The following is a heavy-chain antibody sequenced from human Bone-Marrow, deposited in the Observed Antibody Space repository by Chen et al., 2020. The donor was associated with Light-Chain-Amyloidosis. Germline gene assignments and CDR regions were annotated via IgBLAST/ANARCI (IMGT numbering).Heavy chain of an antibody. Sequence: EVQLEQSGPEVKKPGESRKISCKGSGYTFPNYWIGWVRQMPGKGLEWMGVIYPDDADASYSPYFAGQVTISADKSITTAYLQWRSLKASDTAMYYCARRRDGYNFDYWGQGTLVTVSS. CDR2: IYPDDADA. CDR1: GYTFPNYW. D-gene: IGHD5-12*01. V-gene: IGHV5-51*01. CDR3: ARRRDGYNFDY. J-gene: IGHJ4*02.